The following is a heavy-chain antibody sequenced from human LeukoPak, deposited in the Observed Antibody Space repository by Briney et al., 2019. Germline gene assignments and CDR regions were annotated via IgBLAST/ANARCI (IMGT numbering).Heavy chain of an antibody. J-gene: IGHJ4*02. Sequence: ASVKVSCKASGYTFTGYYMHWVRQAPGQGLEWMGWINPNSGGTNYAQKFQGRVTMTRDTSLSTVYMELSRLRSDDTAVYSCARYSGSYPQSFDYWGQGTLVTVSS. V-gene: IGHV1-2*02. CDR1: GYTFTGYY. CDR3: ARYSGSYPQSFDY. CDR2: INPNSGGT. D-gene: IGHD1-26*01.